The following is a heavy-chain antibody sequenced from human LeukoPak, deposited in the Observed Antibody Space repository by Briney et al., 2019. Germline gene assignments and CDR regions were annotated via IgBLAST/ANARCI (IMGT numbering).Heavy chain of an antibody. Sequence: GGSLRLSCAASGFTFSSYAMHWVRQAPGKGLEWVAVISYDGSNKYYADSVKGRFTISRDNSKNTLYPQMNSLRAEDTAVYYCARAHYDKTGYFDYWGQGTLVTVSS. CDR3: ARAHYDKTGYFDY. J-gene: IGHJ4*02. CDR1: GFTFSSYA. CDR2: ISYDGSNK. D-gene: IGHD3-9*01. V-gene: IGHV3-30*01.